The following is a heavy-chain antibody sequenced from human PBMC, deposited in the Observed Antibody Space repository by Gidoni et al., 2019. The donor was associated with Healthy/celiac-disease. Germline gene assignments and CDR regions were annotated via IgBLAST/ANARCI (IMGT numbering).Heavy chain of an antibody. Sequence: QVQLVQSGAEVKKPGASVKVSCTASGYTFTSYGISGVRQAPGQGLEWMGWISAYNGNTNYAQKLQGRVTMTTDTSTSTAYMELRSLRSDDTAVYYCARDANYGGKGGNWFDPWGQGTLVTVSS. CDR1: GYTFTSYG. D-gene: IGHD4-17*01. CDR3: ARDANYGGKGGNWFDP. V-gene: IGHV1-18*04. CDR2: ISAYNGNT. J-gene: IGHJ5*02.